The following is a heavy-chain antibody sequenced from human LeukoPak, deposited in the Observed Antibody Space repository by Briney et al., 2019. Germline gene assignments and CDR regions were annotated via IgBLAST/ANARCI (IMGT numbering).Heavy chain of an antibody. CDR3: ARAFNDIPYYDSSDYRGGLDY. V-gene: IGHV7-4-1*02. CDR1: GYTFTSYA. D-gene: IGHD3-22*01. J-gene: IGHJ4*02. CDR2: INTNTGNP. Sequence: ASVKISCKASGYTFTSYAMNWVRQAPGQGLEWMGWINTNTGNPTYAQGFTGRFVFSLDTSVSTAYLQISSLKAEDTAVYYCARAFNDIPYYDSSDYRGGLDYWGQGTLVTVSS.